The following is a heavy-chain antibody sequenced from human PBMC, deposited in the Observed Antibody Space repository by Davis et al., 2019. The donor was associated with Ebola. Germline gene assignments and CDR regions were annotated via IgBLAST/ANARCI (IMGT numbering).Heavy chain of an antibody. J-gene: IGHJ4*02. CDR2: ISSSSSYI. CDR1: WFILSSYR. CDR3: ARDRDYYDSSGYYFIFDY. V-gene: IGHV3-21*01. D-gene: IGHD3-22*01. Sequence: SPIPPRPSPWFILSSYRMNRVRQAPGQGLEWVSSISSSSSYIYYADSLKGRLTISRDNAKNSLYLQMNSLRDEDTAVYYCARDRDYYDSSGYYFIFDYWGQGTLVTVSS.